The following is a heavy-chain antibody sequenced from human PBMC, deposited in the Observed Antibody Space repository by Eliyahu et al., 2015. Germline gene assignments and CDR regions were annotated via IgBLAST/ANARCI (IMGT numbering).Heavy chain of an antibody. V-gene: IGHV2-5*02. J-gene: IGHJ4*02. CDR1: GFSXSTSGVG. D-gene: IGHD3-10*01. CDR3: VHCPTSGHLAYFDY. CDR2: IYWDETE. Sequence: QITLKESGPTLVKPTXTLTLTCTFSGFSXSTSGVGVGWIRQPPGKALEWLALIYWDETERYSPSLKSRLTITEDTSKNQVVLTMTNMDPVDTATYYCVHCPTSGHLAYFDYWGQGALVTVSS.